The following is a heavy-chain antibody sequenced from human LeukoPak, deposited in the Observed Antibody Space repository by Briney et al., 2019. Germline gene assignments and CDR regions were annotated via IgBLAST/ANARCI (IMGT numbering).Heavy chain of an antibody. V-gene: IGHV4-39*07. Sequence: SETLSLTCTVSGGSISSSSYYWGWIRQLPGKGLEWIGSIYYSGSTYYNPSLKSRVTMSVDTSKNQFSLKLSSVTAADTAVYYCARDIRVIRGYYYYMDVWGKGTTVTVSS. J-gene: IGHJ6*03. CDR1: GGSISSSSYY. CDR3: ARDIRVIRGYYYYMDV. D-gene: IGHD2-21*01. CDR2: IYYSGST.